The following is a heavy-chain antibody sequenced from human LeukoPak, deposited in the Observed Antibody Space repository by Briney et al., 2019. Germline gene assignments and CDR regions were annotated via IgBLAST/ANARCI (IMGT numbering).Heavy chain of an antibody. CDR1: GFTFEDYG. Sequence: GGSLRLSCAASGFTFEDYGMSWVRQPPEKGLEWVSGINWNGGNTGYADSVRGRFTISRDNAKNTLNLQMNSLRAEDTAVYYCAELGITMIGGVWGKGTTVTISS. V-gene: IGHV3-20*04. J-gene: IGHJ6*04. CDR2: INWNGGNT. CDR3: AELGITMIGGV. D-gene: IGHD3-10*02.